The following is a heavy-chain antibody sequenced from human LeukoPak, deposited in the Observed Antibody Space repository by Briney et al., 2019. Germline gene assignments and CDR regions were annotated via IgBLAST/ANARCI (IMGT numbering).Heavy chain of an antibody. D-gene: IGHD5-12*01. V-gene: IGHV5-51*01. CDR2: IYPGDSDT. CDR1: GYSFTSYW. J-gene: IGHJ3*02. Sequence: GESLKISCKGSGYSFTSYWISWVRQMPGKGQEWRGIIYPGDSDTRYSPSFQGQVTISADKSISTAYLQWSSLKASDTAMYYCATTRNIVATIADDAFDIWGQGTMVTVSS. CDR3: ATTRNIVATIADDAFDI.